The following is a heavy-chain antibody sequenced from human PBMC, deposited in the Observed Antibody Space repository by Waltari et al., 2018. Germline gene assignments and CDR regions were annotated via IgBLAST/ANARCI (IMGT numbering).Heavy chain of an antibody. CDR1: GFTFSDYY. D-gene: IGHD6-13*01. J-gene: IGHJ6*02. CDR3: ARVQQQLVPAYYYGMDV. V-gene: IGHV3-11*01. Sequence: QVQLVESGGGLVKPGGSLRLSCAASGFTFSDYYMSWIRQAPGKGLEWVSYISSSCRTIYDADPVKGRFTISRDNAKNSLYLQMNSLRAEDTAVYYCARVQQQLVPAYYYGMDVWGQGTTVTVSS. CDR2: ISSSCRTI.